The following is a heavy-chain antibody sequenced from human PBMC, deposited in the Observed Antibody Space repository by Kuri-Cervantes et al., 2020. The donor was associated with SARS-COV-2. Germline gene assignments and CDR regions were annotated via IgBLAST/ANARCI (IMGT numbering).Heavy chain of an antibody. CDR2: IIPIFGTA. CDR1: GGTFSSYA. D-gene: IGHD3-3*01. J-gene: IGHJ4*02. CDR3: ARVHSEGPLYDFWSGYYFDY. Sequence: SVKVSCKASGGTFSSYAISWVRQAPGQGLEWMGGIIPIFGTANHAQKFQGRVTITADESTSTAYMELSSLRSEDTAVYYCARVHSEGPLYDFWSGYYFDYWGQGTLVTVSS. V-gene: IGHV1-69*13.